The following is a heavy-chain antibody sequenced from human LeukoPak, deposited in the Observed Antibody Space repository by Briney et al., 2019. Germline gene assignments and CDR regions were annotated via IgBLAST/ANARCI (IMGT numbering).Heavy chain of an antibody. V-gene: IGHV4-4*07. CDR1: GASVSLAT. D-gene: IGHD3-22*01. CDR3: ARVQTYYVISGLYYVTYLQL. CDR2: IPTGGST. Sequence: SETLSHTPVPSGASVSLATVIVRLQPAGEGLEWIGRIPTGGSTTYNPSFKSRVTMSLDTSKNQFSLNLTSVTAADTGVYYCARVQTYYVISGLYYVTYLQLGAQGILVTVSS. J-gene: IGHJ1*01.